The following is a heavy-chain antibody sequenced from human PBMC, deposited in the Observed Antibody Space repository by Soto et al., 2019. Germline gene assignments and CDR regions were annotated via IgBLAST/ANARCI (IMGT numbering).Heavy chain of an antibody. J-gene: IGHJ4*02. Sequence: GGSLRLSCSASGFTFSSYDMHWVRQGPGKGLEWVSAIGTAGDTNYAGSVKGRFTISRENAKNSLYLQMNSLRAGDTAIYFCARAIGPNRFDYWGQGTLVTVSS. CDR3: ARAIGPNRFDY. D-gene: IGHD3-22*01. V-gene: IGHV3-13*04. CDR2: IGTAGDT. CDR1: GFTFSSYD.